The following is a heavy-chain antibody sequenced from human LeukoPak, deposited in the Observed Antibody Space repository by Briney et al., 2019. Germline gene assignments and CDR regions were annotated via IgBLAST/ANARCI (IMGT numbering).Heavy chain of an antibody. D-gene: IGHD3-22*01. CDR3: ARAPQLKSIIVVVSAWSAFDR. V-gene: IGHV4-34*01. CDR1: AGSFSGYY. CDR2: INHSGST. Sequence: TSENLSLTCAVYAGSFSGYYWSWVRQPPGKGLEWIGEINHSGSTNYNLSLKSRVTISVDTTKNQFSLKLSSVTAADTVVCYCARAPQLKSIIVVVSAWSAFDRWGQGIMVAVSS. J-gene: IGHJ3*02.